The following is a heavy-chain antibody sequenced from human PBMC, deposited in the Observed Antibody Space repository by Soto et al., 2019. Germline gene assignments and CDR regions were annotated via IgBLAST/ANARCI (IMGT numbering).Heavy chain of an antibody. CDR1: GGSISSGDYY. Sequence: SETLSLTCTVSGGSISSGDYYWSWIRQPPGKGLEWIGYIYYSGSTYYNPSLKSRVTISVDTSKNQFSLKLSSVTAADTAVYYCAREVRGTTVPYIYYYNGMDVWGQGTTVTVSS. CDR3: AREVRGTTVPYIYYYNGMDV. CDR2: IYYSGST. J-gene: IGHJ6*02. D-gene: IGHD4-4*01. V-gene: IGHV4-30-4*01.